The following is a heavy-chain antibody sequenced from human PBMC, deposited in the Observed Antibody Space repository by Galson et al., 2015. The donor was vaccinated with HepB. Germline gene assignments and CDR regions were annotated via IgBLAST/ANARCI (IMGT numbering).Heavy chain of an antibody. D-gene: IGHD3-22*01. V-gene: IGHV3-49*03. CDR1: GFTFGDYV. CDR2: IRSKAYGGTT. Sequence: SLRLSCAASGFTFGDYVMSWFRQAPGKGLEWVGFIRSKAYGGTTEYAASVKGRFTISRDDSKSIAYLQMNSLKTEDTAVYYCTRVDYYDSSGCLDYWGQGTLVTVSS. J-gene: IGHJ4*02. CDR3: TRVDYYDSSGCLDY.